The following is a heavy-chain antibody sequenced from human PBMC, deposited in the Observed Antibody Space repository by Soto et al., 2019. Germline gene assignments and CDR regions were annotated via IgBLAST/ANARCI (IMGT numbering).Heavy chain of an antibody. CDR2: INAANGDT. V-gene: IGHV1-3*01. J-gene: IGHJ5*02. CDR3: VRRHVSATGIDWFDP. D-gene: IGHD6-13*01. Sequence: GASVKVSCKASGYTFTSYGIHWVRQAPGQRLEWMGWINAANGDTKYSPKFQGRVTITRDISASTAYVELSSLRSEDTAVYYCVRRHVSATGIDWFDPWGQGTLVTVSS. CDR1: GYTFTSYG.